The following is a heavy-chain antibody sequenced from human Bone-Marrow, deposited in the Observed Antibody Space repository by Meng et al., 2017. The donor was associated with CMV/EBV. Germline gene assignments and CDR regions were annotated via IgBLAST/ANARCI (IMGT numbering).Heavy chain of an antibody. CDR2: INHSGST. CDR3: ASAPPDAFDI. Sequence: GSLRLSCTVSGGSISSYYWSWIRQPPGKGLEWIGEINHSGSTNYNPSLKSRVTISVDTSKNQFSLKLSSVTAADTAVYYCASAPPDAFDIWGQGTMVTGSS. J-gene: IGHJ3*02. V-gene: IGHV4-34*01. CDR1: GGSISSYY.